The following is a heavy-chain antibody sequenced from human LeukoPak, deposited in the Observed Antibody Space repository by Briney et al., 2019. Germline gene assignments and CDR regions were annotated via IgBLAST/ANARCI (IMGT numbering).Heavy chain of an antibody. V-gene: IGHV1-24*01. CDR1: GDTVTGFS. Sequence: GASVKVSCKVPGDTVTGFSIHWVRQAPRHGLEWMGGFDPEDGARIFAQKFQGRVTMTEDTSTDTAYMDLSSLRSEDTAVYYCATGYTYDYSLYWGQGTLVTVSS. CDR3: ATGYTYDYSLY. J-gene: IGHJ4*02. CDR2: FDPEDGAR. D-gene: IGHD5-18*01.